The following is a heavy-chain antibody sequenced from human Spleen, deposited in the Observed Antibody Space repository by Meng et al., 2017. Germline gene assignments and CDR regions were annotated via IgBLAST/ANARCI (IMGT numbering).Heavy chain of an antibody. CDR1: GYSFSSGYF. CDR2: IYLGGST. V-gene: IGHV4-38-2*02. CDR3: ARDVGDTTDFYYGLDV. Sequence: SETLSLTCTVSGYSFSSGYFWGWIRQPPGKGLEWIGNIYLGGSTYYNPSLESRVTISVDTSKNQFSLKLSSVTAADTAVYYCARDVGDTTDFYYGLDVWGQGTTVTVSS. D-gene: IGHD1-1*01. J-gene: IGHJ6*02.